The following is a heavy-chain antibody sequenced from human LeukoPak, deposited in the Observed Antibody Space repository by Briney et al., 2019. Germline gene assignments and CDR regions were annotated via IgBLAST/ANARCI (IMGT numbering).Heavy chain of an antibody. CDR1: GGSISGYY. Sequence: SETLSLTCTVSGGSISGYYWSWIRQPPGKGLEWIGYIYYTGSTNYNPSLKSRVTISVDTSKNQFSLKLSSVTAADTAVYYCARQPLIAAMQNYYYYYMDVWGKGTTVTVSS. D-gene: IGHD6-13*01. CDR2: IYYTGST. V-gene: IGHV4-59*08. J-gene: IGHJ6*03. CDR3: ARQPLIAAMQNYYYYYMDV.